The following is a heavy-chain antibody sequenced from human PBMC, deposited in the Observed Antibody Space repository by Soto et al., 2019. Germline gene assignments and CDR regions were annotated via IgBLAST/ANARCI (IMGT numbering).Heavy chain of an antibody. V-gene: IGHV1-69*10. Sequence: ASVKVSCNASGVTFSSYAISWVRQAPGQGLEWMGGIIPILGIANYAQKFQGRVTITADKSTSTAYMELSSLRSEDTAVYYCARSLHCSGGSCYPTPDYWGQGTLVTVSS. CDR2: IIPILGIA. J-gene: IGHJ4*02. CDR1: GVTFSSYA. CDR3: ARSLHCSGGSCYPTPDY. D-gene: IGHD2-15*01.